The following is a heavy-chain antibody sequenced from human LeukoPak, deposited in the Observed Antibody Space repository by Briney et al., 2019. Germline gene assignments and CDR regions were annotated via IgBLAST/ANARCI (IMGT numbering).Heavy chain of an antibody. CDR1: GYTFTSYD. D-gene: IGHD2-2*01. CDR3: ARGTKGYCSSPSCKKKYCFDC. J-gene: IGHJ4*02. V-gene: IGHV1-8*03. Sequence: ASVKVSCKASGYTFTSYDINWVRQATGQGLEWMGWMNPNSGNTGYAQKFQGRVTITRNTSISTAYMELSSLRSEDTAVYYCARGTKGYCSSPSCKKKYCFDCWGQGTLVTVPS. CDR2: MNPNSGNT.